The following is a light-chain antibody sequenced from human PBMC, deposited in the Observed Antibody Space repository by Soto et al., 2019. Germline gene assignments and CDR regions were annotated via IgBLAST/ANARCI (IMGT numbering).Light chain of an antibody. CDR3: QQRRNWQVT. Sequence: EIVMTQSPATLSVSPGERATLSCRASQSVSSSLAWYQQKPGQAPRLLISGASTRATGIPARFSGSGSGTEFTLTINSLQSEDFAVYYCQQRRNWQVTFGQGTLLEV. CDR2: GAS. J-gene: IGKJ5*01. CDR1: QSVSSS. V-gene: IGKV3-15*01.